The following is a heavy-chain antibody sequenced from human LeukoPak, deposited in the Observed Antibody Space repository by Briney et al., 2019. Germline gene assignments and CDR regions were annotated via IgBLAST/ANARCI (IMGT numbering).Heavy chain of an antibody. CDR1: GYSFSSYS. J-gene: IGHJ3*02. V-gene: IGHV5-51*01. CDR3: ARRRDGYNLEAFNI. D-gene: IGHD5-24*01. Sequence: GESLKISCKGSGYSFSSYSIGWVRQMPGKGLEWVGIIYAGDSDTRYSPSFQGQVTISVDKSINTAYMQWSSLKASDSAMYYCARRRDGYNLEAFNIWGQGTMVTVSS. CDR2: IYAGDSDT.